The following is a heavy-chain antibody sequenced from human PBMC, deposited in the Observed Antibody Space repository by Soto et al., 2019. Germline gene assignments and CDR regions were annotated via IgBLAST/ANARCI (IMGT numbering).Heavy chain of an antibody. J-gene: IGHJ3*02. CDR2: ISGSGGST. V-gene: IGHV3-23*01. CDR3: AKTWGRYYYDSSGTQVDAFDI. Sequence: GALSLSCAASGFTFSSYAMSWVRQAPGKGLEWVSAISGSGGSTYYADSVKGRFTISRDNSKNTLYLQMNSLRAEDTAVYYCAKTWGRYYYDSSGTQVDAFDIWGQGTMVTVSS. CDR1: GFTFSSYA. D-gene: IGHD3-22*01.